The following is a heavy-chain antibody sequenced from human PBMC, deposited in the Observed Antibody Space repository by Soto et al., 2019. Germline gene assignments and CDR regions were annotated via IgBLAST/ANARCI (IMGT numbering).Heavy chain of an antibody. J-gene: IGHJ5*02. Sequence: QVQLVQSGAEVKKPGASVKVSCKASGYTFTSYGISWVRQAPGQGLEWMGWISAYNGNTNYTQKLQGRVTMTTDTSTSEAYMELRSLRSADTAVYSCARASGSSYWFDPWGQGTLVTVSS. CDR1: GYTFTSYG. V-gene: IGHV1-18*01. D-gene: IGHD1-26*01. CDR3: ARASGSSYWFDP. CDR2: ISAYNGNT.